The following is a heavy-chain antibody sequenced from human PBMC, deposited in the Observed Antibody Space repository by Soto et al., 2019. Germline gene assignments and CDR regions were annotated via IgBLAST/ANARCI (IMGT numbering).Heavy chain of an antibody. J-gene: IGHJ6*02. Sequence: PGGSLRLSCAASGFTFSSYAMHWVRQAPGKGLEWVAVISYDGSNKYYADSVKGRFTISRDNSKNTLYLQMNSLRAEDTAVYYCARDWTSRYFYYYGMDVWGQGTTVTVSS. CDR3: ARDWTSRYFYYYGMDV. CDR1: GFTFSSYA. CDR2: ISYDGSNK. V-gene: IGHV3-30-3*01. D-gene: IGHD2-2*01.